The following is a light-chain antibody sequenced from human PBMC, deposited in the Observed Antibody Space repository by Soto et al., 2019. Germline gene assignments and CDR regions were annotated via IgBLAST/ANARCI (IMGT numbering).Light chain of an antibody. J-gene: IGKJ1*01. Sequence: EILLTQSPCTLSLSPGERATLSCRASQSVSSSYLAWYQQKPGHAPSVLIYGASNRATGIPDRFSGSGSGTDFTLTISRLEPEDFAVYYCQQYGSSATFGQGTKVDIK. CDR1: QSVSSSY. V-gene: IGKV3-20*01. CDR3: QQYGSSAT. CDR2: GAS.